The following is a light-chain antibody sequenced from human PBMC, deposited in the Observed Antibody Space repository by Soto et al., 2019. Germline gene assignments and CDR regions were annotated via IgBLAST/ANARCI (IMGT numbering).Light chain of an antibody. CDR3: QQSYSTPWT. Sequence: DIQMTQSPSSLSASVGDRVTITCRASQIISSYLNWYQQKQGRAPRLLIYSTSTLQSGVPSKFSGSASGTDFTLTISSLQPEDFATYYCQQSYSTPWTFGQGTKVDIK. CDR2: STS. J-gene: IGKJ1*01. CDR1: QIISSY. V-gene: IGKV1-39*01.